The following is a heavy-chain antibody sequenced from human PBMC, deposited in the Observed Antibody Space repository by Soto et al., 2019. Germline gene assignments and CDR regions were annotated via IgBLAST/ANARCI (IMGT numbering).Heavy chain of an antibody. CDR3: ARDGSGGSRDH. D-gene: IGHD6-19*01. V-gene: IGHV3-21*01. CDR2: ISSNSRYI. J-gene: IGHJ4*02. Sequence: EVQLVESGGGLGKPGGSLRLSCAVSGFTFSACSMNWVRQAPGKGLEWVSSISSNSRYIYYADSVKGRFTISRDNAKNSLYLQMNSLRAEDTAVYYCARDGSGGSRDHWGQGTLVTVSS. CDR1: GFTFSACS.